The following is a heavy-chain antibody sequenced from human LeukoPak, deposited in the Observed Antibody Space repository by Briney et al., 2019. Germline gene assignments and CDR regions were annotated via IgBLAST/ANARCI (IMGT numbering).Heavy chain of an antibody. D-gene: IGHD6-19*01. CDR2: INRDGSEK. CDR1: GFTFSSYC. J-gene: IGHJ5*02. V-gene: IGHV3-7*01. Sequence: GGSLRLSCAASGFTFSSYCMSWVRQAPGKGLEWVANINRDGSEKYYVDSVKGRFTISRDNAKNSLYLQMNSLRAEDTAVYYCARAGQWLVQENWFDPWGQGTLVTVSS. CDR3: ARAGQWLVQENWFDP.